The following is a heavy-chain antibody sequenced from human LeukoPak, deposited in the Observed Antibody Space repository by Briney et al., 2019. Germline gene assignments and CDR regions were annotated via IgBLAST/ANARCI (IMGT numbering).Heavy chain of an antibody. CDR1: GPTFSSYE. V-gene: IGHV3-48*03. CDR3: ATASGGWYRYYFDS. J-gene: IGHJ4*02. D-gene: IGHD6-13*01. Sequence: PGGSLRLSCAASGPTFSSYEMNWVRQAPGKGLEWLSYISSSSNMIFYAESVKGRFTISRDNAKNSLYLQMNSLRAEDTAIYYCATASGGWYRYYFDSWGQGTLVTVSS. CDR2: ISSSSNMI.